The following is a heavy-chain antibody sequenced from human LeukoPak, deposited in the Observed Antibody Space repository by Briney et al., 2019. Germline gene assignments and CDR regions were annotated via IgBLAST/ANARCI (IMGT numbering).Heavy chain of an antibody. CDR2: INPNSGGT. Sequence: ASVKVSCKASGYTFTGYYMHWVRQAPGQGLEWMGWINPNSGGTNYAQKFQGRVTMTRDTSISTAYMELSRLRSDDTAVYYCARDLFYGDRYYFDYWGQGTLVTVSS. J-gene: IGHJ4*02. CDR1: GYTFTGYY. CDR3: ARDLFYGDRYYFDY. D-gene: IGHD4-17*01. V-gene: IGHV1-2*02.